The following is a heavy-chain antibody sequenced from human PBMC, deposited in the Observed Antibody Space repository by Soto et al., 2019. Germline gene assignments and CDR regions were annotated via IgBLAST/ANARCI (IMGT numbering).Heavy chain of an antibody. CDR1: GGTFSSYA. CDR3: ARVSGVTGTTWYYYYGMDV. Sequence: SVKVSCKASGGTFSSYAISWLRQAPGQGLEWMGGIIPIFGTANYAQKFQGRVTITADESTSTAYMELSSLRSEDTAVYYCARVSGVTGTTWYYYYGMDVWGQGTTVTVSS. D-gene: IGHD1-7*01. J-gene: IGHJ6*02. V-gene: IGHV1-69*13. CDR2: IIPIFGTA.